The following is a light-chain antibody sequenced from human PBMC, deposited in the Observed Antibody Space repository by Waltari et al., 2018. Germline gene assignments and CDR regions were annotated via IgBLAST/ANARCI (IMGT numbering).Light chain of an antibody. V-gene: IGKV3-20*01. CDR1: QSVSSSY. J-gene: IGKJ5*01. Sequence: EIVLPQSPGTLSLSPGDRATLSCRASQSVSSSYVAWYQEKPGQAPRLLIYGASSRATGIPDRFSGSGSGTDFTLTISRLEPEDFAVYYCQQYGSSPPITFGQGTRLEIK. CDR3: QQYGSSPPIT. CDR2: GAS.